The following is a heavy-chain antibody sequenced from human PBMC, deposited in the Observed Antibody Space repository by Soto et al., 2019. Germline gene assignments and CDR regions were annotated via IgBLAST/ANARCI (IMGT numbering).Heavy chain of an antibody. CDR2: ISSASSYI. CDR3: AREEFLTHLDL. V-gene: IGHV3-21*01. CDR1: GFTFSRYS. D-gene: IGHD3-3*01. Sequence: PVGSLRLSCAASGFTFSRYSMNWVRQAPGKGLEWVASISSASSYIEYADSLKGRFTISRDNAKNSLYLQMNNLRAEDTAVYYCAREEFLTHLDLSGQGALVTVSS. J-gene: IGHJ4*02.